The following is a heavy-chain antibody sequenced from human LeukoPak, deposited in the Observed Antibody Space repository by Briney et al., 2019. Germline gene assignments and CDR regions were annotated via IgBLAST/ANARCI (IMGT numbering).Heavy chain of an antibody. CDR1: GFTFSGSA. CDR2: IRSKANSYAT. Sequence: GGSLRLSCAASGFTFSGSAMHWVRQASGKGLEWVGRIRSKANSYATAYAASVKGRFTISRDDSKNTAYLQMHSLKTEDTAVYYYTRPGGGSDLDVWGKGTTVTVSS. D-gene: IGHD5-12*01. V-gene: IGHV3-73*01. J-gene: IGHJ6*04. CDR3: TRPGGGSDLDV.